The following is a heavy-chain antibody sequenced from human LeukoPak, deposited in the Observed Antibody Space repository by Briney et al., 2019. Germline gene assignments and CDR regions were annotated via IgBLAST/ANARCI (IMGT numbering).Heavy chain of an antibody. V-gene: IGHV3-11*04. CDR2: ISSSGSTI. D-gene: IGHD3-9*01. Sequence: GGSLRLSCAASGFTFSDYYMSWIRQAPGKGLEWVSYISSSGSTIYYADSVKGRFTISRDNAKNSLYLQMNSLRAEDTAVYYCASPGYYDILTGYLDYWGQGTLVTVSS. CDR3: ASPGYYDILTGYLDY. CDR1: GFTFSDYY. J-gene: IGHJ4*02.